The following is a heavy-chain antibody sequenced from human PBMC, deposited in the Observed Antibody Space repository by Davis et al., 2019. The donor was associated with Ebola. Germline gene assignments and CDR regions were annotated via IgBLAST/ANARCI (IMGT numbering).Heavy chain of an antibody. CDR2: ISSNGGST. CDR3: AKDRYSSSWSQVAY. CDR1: GFTFSSYA. V-gene: IGHV3-23*01. J-gene: IGHJ4*02. Sequence: GESLKISCAASGFTFSSYAMSWVRQAPGKGLEYVSAISSNGGSTYYADSVKGRFTISRDNSKNTLYLQMNSLRAEDTAVYYCAKDRYSSSWSQVAYWGQGTLVTVSS. D-gene: IGHD6-13*01.